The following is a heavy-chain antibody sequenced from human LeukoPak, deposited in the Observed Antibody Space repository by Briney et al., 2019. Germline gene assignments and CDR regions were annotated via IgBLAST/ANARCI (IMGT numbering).Heavy chain of an antibody. V-gene: IGHV3-23*01. CDR1: GFTFSSYA. CDR3: AKERSALPSYNSFDP. Sequence: GGSLRLSCAASGFTFSSYAMSWVRQAPGKGLEWVSGIGGSGGSTYYADSVKGRFTISRDNSKNTLYLQMNSLRAEDTAVYYCAKERSALPSYNSFDPWGQGTLVTVSP. J-gene: IGHJ5*02. CDR2: IGGSGGST. D-gene: IGHD2-2*01.